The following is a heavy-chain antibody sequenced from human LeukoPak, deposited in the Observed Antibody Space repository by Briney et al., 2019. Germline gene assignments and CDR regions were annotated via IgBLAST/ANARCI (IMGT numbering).Heavy chain of an antibody. D-gene: IGHD3-22*01. CDR2: INPNSGGT. V-gene: IGHV1-2*04. Sequence: ASVNVSCKASGYIFTGYFIHWVRQAPGQGLEWMGWINPNSGGTNSAQSFQDWVTMTRDTSITTAYMELSRLKSDDTAVYYCARTNTSGSHDAFDIWGQGTMVTVSS. CDR3: ARTNTSGSHDAFDI. CDR1: GYIFTGYF. J-gene: IGHJ3*02.